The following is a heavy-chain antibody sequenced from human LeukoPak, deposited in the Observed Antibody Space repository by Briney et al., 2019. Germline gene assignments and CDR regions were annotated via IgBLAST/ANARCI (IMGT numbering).Heavy chain of an antibody. J-gene: IGHJ4*02. CDR1: GFTFSDYY. Sequence: PGGSLRLSCAAPGFTFSDYYMSWIRQAPGKGLEWVSYISSSGSTIYYADSVKGRFTISRDNAKNSLYLQMNSLRAEDTAVYYCARDYYYDSSGYYGYWGQGTLVTVSS. V-gene: IGHV3-11*01. CDR2: ISSSGSTI. CDR3: ARDYYYDSSGYYGY. D-gene: IGHD3-22*01.